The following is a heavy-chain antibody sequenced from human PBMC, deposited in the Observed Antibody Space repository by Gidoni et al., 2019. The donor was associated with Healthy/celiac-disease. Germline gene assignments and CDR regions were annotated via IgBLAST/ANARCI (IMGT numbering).Heavy chain of an antibody. CDR1: GFTVSSYA. CDR3: AKRIAAAIDY. D-gene: IGHD6-13*01. V-gene: IGHV3-23*01. CDR2: IRGSGGST. J-gene: IGHJ4*02. Sequence: EVQLLESGGGLVQPGGSLRLSCAASGFTVSSYAMRWVRQAPGKGVEWVSAIRGSGGSTYYADSVKGRFTISRDNSKNTLYLQMNSLRAEDTAVYYCAKRIAAAIDYWGQGTLVTVSS.